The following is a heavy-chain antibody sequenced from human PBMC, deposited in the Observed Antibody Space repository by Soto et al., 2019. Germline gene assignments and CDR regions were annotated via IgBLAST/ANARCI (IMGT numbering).Heavy chain of an antibody. J-gene: IGHJ4*02. CDR1: GGSFSGYY. V-gene: IGHV4-34*01. CDR2: INHSGST. D-gene: IGHD4-17*01. CDR3: ARVLMTKKMSVTGRFDY. Sequence: SETLSLTCAVYGGSFSGYYWSWIRQPPGKGLEWIGEINHSGSTNYNPSLKSRVTISVDTSKNQFSLKLSSVTAADTAVYYCARVLMTKKMSVTGRFDYWGQGTLVTV.